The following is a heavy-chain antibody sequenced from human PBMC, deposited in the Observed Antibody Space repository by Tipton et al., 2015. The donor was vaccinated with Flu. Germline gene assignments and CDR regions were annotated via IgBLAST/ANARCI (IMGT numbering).Heavy chain of an antibody. V-gene: IGHV4-39*07. D-gene: IGHD6-19*01. CDR1: GGSISSSSHY. CDR3: ARGQGNSGWRYFDY. Sequence: TLSLTCTVSGGSISSSSHYWGWIRQPPGKGLEWIGSIYHSGSTYYNPSLKSRVTISVDTSKNQFSLKLGSVTAGDTAVYYCARGQGNSGWRYFDYWGQGTLVTVSS. CDR2: IYHSGST. J-gene: IGHJ4*02.